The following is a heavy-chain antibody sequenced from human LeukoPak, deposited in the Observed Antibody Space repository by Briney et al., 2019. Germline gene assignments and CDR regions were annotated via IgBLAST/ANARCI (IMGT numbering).Heavy chain of an antibody. J-gene: IGHJ4*02. CDR3: AITIGDGAGSYYPFDF. D-gene: IGHD3-10*01. CDR1: GGSISSGSYY. V-gene: IGHV4-61*02. CDR2: IYTSGST. Sequence: SETLSLTCTVSGGSISSGSYYWSWIRQPAGKGLEWIGRIYTSGSTNYNPSLKSRVTISVDTSKNQFSQKLSSVTAADTAVYYCAITIGDGAGSYYPFDFWGQGTLVTVSS.